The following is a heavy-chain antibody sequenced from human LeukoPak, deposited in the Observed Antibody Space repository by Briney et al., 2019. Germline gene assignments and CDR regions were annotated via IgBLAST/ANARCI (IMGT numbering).Heavy chain of an antibody. V-gene: IGHV3-30*18. D-gene: IGHD6-13*01. Sequence: PGGSLRLSCAASGFTFSNYGMHCVRQAPGKGLEWVAGISEDGINKYYADSVKARFTISRDNSNNTPFLQMNNLRADDTAVYYCAKDRETTASGTFDYWGQGALVTVSS. CDR2: ISEDGINK. J-gene: IGHJ4*02. CDR1: GFTFSNYG. CDR3: AKDRETTASGTFDY.